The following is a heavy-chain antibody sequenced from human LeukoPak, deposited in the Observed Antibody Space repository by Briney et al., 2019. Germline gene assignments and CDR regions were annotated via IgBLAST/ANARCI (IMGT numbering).Heavy chain of an antibody. V-gene: IGHV3-21*01. CDR1: GFNFDSYT. CDR2: ISSGSGHI. CDR3: ARFLTVAVVPQRVDC. D-gene: IGHD6-19*01. J-gene: IGHJ4*02. Sequence: GGSLRLSCAASGFNFDSYTMTWVRQAPGKGLEWVSSISSGSGHIYYADSMKGRFTISRDNAKSSLYLQMNSLRAEDTAVYYCARFLTVAVVPQRVDCWGQGTLVTVSS.